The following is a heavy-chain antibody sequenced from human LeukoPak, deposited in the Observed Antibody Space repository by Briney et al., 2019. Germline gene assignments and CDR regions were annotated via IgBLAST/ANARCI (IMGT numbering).Heavy chain of an antibody. CDR2: MYPNRGNT. Sequence: GASVKDSCKASGYTFTSYDINWVRQASGQGVEWMGWMYPNRGNTGYAQKFQGRVTMTRTTSISTAYMELSSVRSEDTAGYYGARVAQQGHWGQGTLVTVSS. CDR3: ARVAQQGH. J-gene: IGHJ4*02. CDR1: GYTFTSYD. V-gene: IGHV1-8*01. D-gene: IGHD6-13*01.